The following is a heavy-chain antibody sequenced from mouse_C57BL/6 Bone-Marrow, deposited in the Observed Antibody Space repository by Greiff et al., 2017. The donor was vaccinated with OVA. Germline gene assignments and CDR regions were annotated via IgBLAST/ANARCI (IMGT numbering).Heavy chain of an antibody. D-gene: IGHD3-3*01. V-gene: IGHV2-6*01. CDR1: GFSLTSYG. Sequence: VKLVESGPGLVAPSQSLSITCTVSGFSLTSYGVDWVRQSPGKGLEWLGVIWGVGSTNYNSALKSRLSISKDNSKSQVFLKMNSLQTDDTAMYYCASELGQPMDYWGQGTSVTVSS. CDR2: IWGVGST. J-gene: IGHJ4*01. CDR3: ASELGQPMDY.